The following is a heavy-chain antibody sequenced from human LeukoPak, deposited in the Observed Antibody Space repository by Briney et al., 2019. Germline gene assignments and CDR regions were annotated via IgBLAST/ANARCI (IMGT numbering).Heavy chain of an antibody. Sequence: TGGSLRLSCSASGFTFSTYAMHWVRQAPGKGLEYVSAISSNGGSTYYADSVKGRFTISRDNSKNTLYLQMSSLRAEDTAMYYCATSIAVAGMDWFDPWGQGTLVTVSS. CDR3: ATSIAVAGMDWFDP. CDR2: ISSNGGST. J-gene: IGHJ5*02. CDR1: GFTFSTYA. V-gene: IGHV3-64D*06. D-gene: IGHD6-19*01.